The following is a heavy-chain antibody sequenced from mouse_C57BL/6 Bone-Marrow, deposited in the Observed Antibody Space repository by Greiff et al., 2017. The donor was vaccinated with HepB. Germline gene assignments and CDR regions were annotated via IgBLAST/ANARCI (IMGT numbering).Heavy chain of an antibody. Sequence: QVQLQQPGTELVKPGASVKLSCKASGYTFTSYWMHWVKQRPGQGLEWIGNINPSNGGTNYNEKFKSKATLTVDKSTSTAYMQLSSLTSEDSAVYYCARERYYCGAFDYWGQGTTLTVSS. CDR2: INPSNGGT. CDR1: GYTFTSYW. J-gene: IGHJ2*01. D-gene: IGHD1-1*01. CDR3: ARERYYCGAFDY. V-gene: IGHV1-53*01.